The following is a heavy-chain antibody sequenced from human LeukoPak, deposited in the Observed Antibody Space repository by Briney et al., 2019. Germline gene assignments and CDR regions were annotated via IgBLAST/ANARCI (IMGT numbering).Heavy chain of an antibody. J-gene: IGHJ6*03. D-gene: IGHD3-10*01. V-gene: IGHV4-39*07. CDR3: ASLYYYGSGSYYWPPSYYYYMDV. CDR1: GGSISSSTFY. Sequence: PSETLSLTCTVSGGSISSSTFYWGWIRQPPGKGLEWIGSIFSGGSTYYNPSLKSRVTISVDTSKNQFSLKLSSVTAADTAVYYCASLYYYGSGSYYWPPSYYYYMDVWGKGTTVTVSS. CDR2: IFSGGST.